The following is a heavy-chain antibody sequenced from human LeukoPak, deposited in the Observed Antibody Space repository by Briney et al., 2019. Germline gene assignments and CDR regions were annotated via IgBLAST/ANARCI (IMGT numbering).Heavy chain of an antibody. CDR1: GFSFSTYW. CDR3: ATDLGSSRPNF. V-gene: IGHV3-7*01. Sequence: GGSLRPSCAASGFSFSTYWMTWVRQAPGKGLGWVASIKQDGSENYYVDSARGRFTISRDNAKNSLYLQMNSLTAEDTAVYYCATDLGSSRPNFWGQGILVTVSS. D-gene: IGHD6-13*01. CDR2: IKQDGSEN. J-gene: IGHJ4*02.